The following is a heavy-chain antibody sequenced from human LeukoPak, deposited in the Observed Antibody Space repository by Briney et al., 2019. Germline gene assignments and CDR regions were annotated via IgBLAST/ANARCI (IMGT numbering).Heavy chain of an antibody. CDR3: TRHGIYCSSTSCYPFDY. V-gene: IGHV3-73*01. CDR2: IGSKANSYAT. J-gene: IGHJ4*02. CDR1: GFTFSGSA. D-gene: IGHD2-2*01. Sequence: GGSLKLSCAASGFTFSGSAMHWVRQASGKGLEWVGRIGSKANSYATAYAASVKGRFTISRDDSKNTAYLQMNSLKTEDTAVYYCTRHGIYCSSTSCYPFDYWGQGTLVTVSS.